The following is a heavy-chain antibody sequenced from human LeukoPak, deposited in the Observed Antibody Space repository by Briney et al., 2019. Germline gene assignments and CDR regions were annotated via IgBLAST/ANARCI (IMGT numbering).Heavy chain of an antibody. D-gene: IGHD3-10*01. CDR1: GFTFSSYA. V-gene: IGHV3-23*01. J-gene: IGHJ3*02. CDR3: ASISYRSGLIGAFDI. Sequence: PGGSLRLSCAACGFTFSSYAMSRVRQAPGTGLEWVSTISGSGGSTYYSYSVKGRFTISRDNSKKTLYLHMNSLRAEDTAVDYCASISYRSGLIGAFDIWGQGTMVTVSS. CDR2: ISGSGGST.